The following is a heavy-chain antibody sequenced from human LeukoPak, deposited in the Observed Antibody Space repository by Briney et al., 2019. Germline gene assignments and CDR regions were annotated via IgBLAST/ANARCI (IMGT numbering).Heavy chain of an antibody. CDR1: GGSISSSSYY. CDR3: ARSVVPAAMRDSYYYYYMDV. Sequence: SETLSLTCTVSGGSISSSSYYWGWIRQPPGKGLEWIGSIYYSGSTNYNPSLKSRVTISVDTSKNQFSLKLSSVTAADTAVYYCARSVVPAAMRDSYYYYYMDVWGKGTTVTVSS. J-gene: IGHJ6*03. D-gene: IGHD2-2*01. V-gene: IGHV4-39*07. CDR2: IYYSGST.